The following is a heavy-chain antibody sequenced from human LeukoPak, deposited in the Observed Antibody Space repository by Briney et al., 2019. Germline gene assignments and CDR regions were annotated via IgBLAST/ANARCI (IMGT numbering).Heavy chain of an antibody. CDR1: GGSIGSYY. V-gene: IGHV4-59*01. CDR2: IHYSGST. Sequence: SETLSLTCTVSGGSIGSYYWNWIRQAPGKGLEWIGYIHYSGSTNHNSSLKSRVTLSVDTSRNQYSLKQSSVTAADTAVYYCARDGVAGGFDYWGQGTLVTVSS. J-gene: IGHJ4*02. CDR3: ARDGVAGGFDY. D-gene: IGHD6-19*01.